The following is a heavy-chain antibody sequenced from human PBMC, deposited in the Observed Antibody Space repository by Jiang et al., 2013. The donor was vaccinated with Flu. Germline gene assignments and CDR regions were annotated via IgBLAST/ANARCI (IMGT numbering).Heavy chain of an antibody. D-gene: IGHD2-15*01. Sequence: LLKPSETLSLTCAVYGGSFSGYHWSWIRQPPGKGLEWIGEINQSGSTNYSPTLRSLVTISVDTSKSQFSLKVSSVTAADTAVYYCARAQYRSCRGGTCTNPRYFDLWGRGTLVTVSS. V-gene: IGHV4-34*01. CDR2: INQSGST. CDR1: GGSFSGYH. CDR3: ARAQYRSCRGGTCTNPRYFDL. J-gene: IGHJ2*01.